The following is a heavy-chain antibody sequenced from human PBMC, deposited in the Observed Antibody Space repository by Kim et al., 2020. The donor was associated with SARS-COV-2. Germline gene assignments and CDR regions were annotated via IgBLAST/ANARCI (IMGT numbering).Heavy chain of an antibody. CDR3: ARQFSVAGPHDAFDI. V-gene: IGHV3-33*01. J-gene: IGHJ3*02. CDR2: IWYDGSNK. CDR1: GFTFSSYG. Sequence: GGSLRLSCAASGFTFSSYGMHWVRQAPGKGLEWVAVIWYDGSNKYYADSVKGRFTISRDNSKNTLYLQMNSLRAEDTAVYYCARQFSVAGPHDAFDIWGQGTMVTVSS. D-gene: IGHD6-19*01.